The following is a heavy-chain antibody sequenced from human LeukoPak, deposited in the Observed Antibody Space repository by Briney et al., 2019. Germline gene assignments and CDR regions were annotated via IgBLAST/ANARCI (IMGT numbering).Heavy chain of an antibody. V-gene: IGHV1-2*02. CDR3: ARDPYSSIGGGY. D-gene: IGHD6-13*01. CDR2: INPNSGGT. J-gene: IGHJ4*02. CDR1: GYTFTGYY. Sequence: ASVKVSCKASGYTFTGYYMNWVRQAPGQGLEWMGWINPNSGGTNYAQKFQGRVTMTRDTSITTAYMELSRLTSDDTAVYYCARDPYSSIGGGYWGQGTLVTVSS.